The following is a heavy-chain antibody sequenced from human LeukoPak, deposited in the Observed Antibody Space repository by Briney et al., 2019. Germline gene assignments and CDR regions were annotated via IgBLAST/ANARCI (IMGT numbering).Heavy chain of an antibody. D-gene: IGHD3-3*01. CDR3: AAPTDFWSGYST. CDR1: GFTFTSSA. Sequence: SVKVSCKASGFTFTSSAVQWVRLARGQRLEWIGWIVVGSGNTNYAQKFQERVTITRDMSTSTAYMELSSLRSEDTAVYYCAAPTDFWSGYSTWGQGTMVTVSS. CDR2: IVVGSGNT. J-gene: IGHJ3*01. V-gene: IGHV1-58*01.